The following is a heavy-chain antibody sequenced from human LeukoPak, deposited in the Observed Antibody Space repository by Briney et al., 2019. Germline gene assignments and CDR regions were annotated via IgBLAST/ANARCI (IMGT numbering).Heavy chain of an antibody. CDR2: INHSGST. J-gene: IGHJ4*02. V-gene: IGHV4-34*01. CDR3: ARGEVVAGSWWDFDY. D-gene: IGHD6-19*01. Sequence: PSETLSLTCTVSGGSISSYYWSWIRQPPGKGLEWIGEINHSGSTNYNPSLKSRVTISVDTSKNQFSLKLSSVTAADTAVYYCARGEVVAGSWWDFDYWGQGTLVTVSS. CDR1: GGSISSYY.